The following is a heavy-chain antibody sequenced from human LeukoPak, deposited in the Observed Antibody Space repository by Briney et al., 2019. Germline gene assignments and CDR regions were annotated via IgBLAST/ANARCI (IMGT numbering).Heavy chain of an antibody. CDR2: MNPNSGNT. J-gene: IGHJ5*02. Sequence: ASVKVSCKASGYTFTSYDINWVRQATGQGLEWMGWMNPNSGNTGYAQKFQGRVTITRNTSISTAYMELSSLRSGDTAVYYCARVSRRITIFGVVISRWFDPWGQGTLVTVSS. CDR1: GYTFTSYD. V-gene: IGHV1-8*03. D-gene: IGHD3-3*01. CDR3: ARVSRRITIFGVVISRWFDP.